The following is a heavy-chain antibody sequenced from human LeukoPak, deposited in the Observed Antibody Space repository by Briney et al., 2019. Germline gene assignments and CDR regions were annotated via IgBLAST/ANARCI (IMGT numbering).Heavy chain of an antibody. CDR2: IYIGIGT. V-gene: IGHV3-53*01. CDR3: ATSRIAADGANFDY. J-gene: IGHJ4*02. CDR1: GCTVSSNY. Sequence: GGSLRLSCAASGCTVSSNYMSWVRQAPGKGLEWVSLIYIGIGTYYADSVKGRFTISRDNSKNTLYLQMNSLRAGDTAVYYCATSRIAADGANFDYWGQGTLVTVSS. D-gene: IGHD6-13*01.